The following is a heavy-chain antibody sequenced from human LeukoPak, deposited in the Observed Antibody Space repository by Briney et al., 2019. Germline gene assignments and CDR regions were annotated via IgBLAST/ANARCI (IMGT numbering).Heavy chain of an antibody. CDR2: ISWNSGSI. Sequence: GGSLRLSCAASGFTFDDYAMHWVRQAPGKGLEWVSGISWNSGSIGYADSVKGRFTISRDNAKNSLYLQMNSLRAEDTALYYCARARAYYYMDVWGKGTTVTVSS. CDR1: GFTFDDYA. CDR3: ARARAYYYMDV. J-gene: IGHJ6*03. V-gene: IGHV3-9*01.